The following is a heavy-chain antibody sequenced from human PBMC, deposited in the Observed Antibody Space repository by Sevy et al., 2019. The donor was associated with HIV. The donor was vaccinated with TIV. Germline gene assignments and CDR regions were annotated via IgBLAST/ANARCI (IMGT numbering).Heavy chain of an antibody. J-gene: IGHJ6*02. V-gene: IGHV3-48*03. CDR1: GFTFSSYE. D-gene: IGHD3-10*01. CDR2: ISSSASTI. Sequence: GGSLRLSCAASGFTFSSYEMNWVRQAPGKGLEWVSYISSSASTIYYADSVKGRFTISRDNAMNSLYLQMNSLRAEDTAVYYCARDRVRGFRGYYYGMDVWGQGTTVTVSS. CDR3: ARDRVRGFRGYYYGMDV.